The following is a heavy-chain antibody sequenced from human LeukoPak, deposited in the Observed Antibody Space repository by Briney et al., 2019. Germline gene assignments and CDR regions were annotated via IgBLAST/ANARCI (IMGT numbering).Heavy chain of an antibody. Sequence: SETLSLTCTVSGYSISSGYYWGWIRQPPGNGLEWIGSIYHGGSTNYNPSLKSRVTISVDKSKNQFSLKLSSVTAADTAVYYCARDLGPIAVAGDWYFDLWGRGTLVTVSS. V-gene: IGHV4-38-2*02. CDR1: GYSISSGYY. CDR3: ARDLGPIAVAGDWYFDL. D-gene: IGHD6-19*01. J-gene: IGHJ2*01. CDR2: IYHGGST.